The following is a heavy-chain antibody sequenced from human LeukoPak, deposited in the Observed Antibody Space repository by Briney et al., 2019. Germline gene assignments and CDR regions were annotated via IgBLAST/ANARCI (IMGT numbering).Heavy chain of an antibody. Sequence: PGGSLRLSCAASGFTFSHYAMSWVRRAPGKGLEWVSTISGSGVTTYYADSVKGRFTISRDNSKNTLSLQMESLRAADTAVYYCARDPYCSGGSCYEAVYWGQGTLVTVSS. CDR3: ARDPYCSGGSCYEAVY. CDR1: GFTFSHYA. D-gene: IGHD2-15*01. J-gene: IGHJ4*02. V-gene: IGHV3-23*01. CDR2: ISGSGVTT.